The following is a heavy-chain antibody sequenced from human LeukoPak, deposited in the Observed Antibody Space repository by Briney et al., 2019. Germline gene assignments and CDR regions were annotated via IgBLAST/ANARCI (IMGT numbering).Heavy chain of an antibody. Sequence: GESLKISCQGSGYSFSSYWIGWVRQMPGKGLEWKGIIYPGDSDTRYSPSFQGQVTISADKSISTAYLQWSSLKASDTAMYYCARHQRWDTSTYHNWFDPWGQGTLVTVSS. V-gene: IGHV5-51*01. J-gene: IGHJ5*02. CDR2: IYPGDSDT. CDR3: ARHQRWDTSTYHNWFDP. CDR1: GYSFSSYW. D-gene: IGHD1-26*01.